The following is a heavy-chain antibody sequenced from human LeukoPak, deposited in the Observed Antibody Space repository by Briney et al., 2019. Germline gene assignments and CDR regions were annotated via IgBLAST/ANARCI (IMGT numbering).Heavy chain of an antibody. Sequence: GGSLRLSCAASGFTASSNYMSWVRQAPGKGLEWVSGINRPPDSTFAADSVKGRFTISRDNSKNTLYLQMNSLRVEDTALYYCAKVHGVPYWGQGTLVTVSS. CDR3: AKVHGVPY. CDR2: INRPPDST. D-gene: IGHD1-1*01. CDR1: GFTASSNY. J-gene: IGHJ4*02. V-gene: IGHV3-53*01.